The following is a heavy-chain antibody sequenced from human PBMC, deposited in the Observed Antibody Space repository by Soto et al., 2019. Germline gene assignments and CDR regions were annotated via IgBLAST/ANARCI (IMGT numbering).Heavy chain of an antibody. CDR3: AKERDFWSGSPTFDP. D-gene: IGHD3-3*01. CDR1: GFTFSSYG. Sequence: QVPLVESGGGVVQPGRSLRLSCAASGFTFSSYGMHWVRQAPGKGLEWVAVISYDGSSKYSADSVKGRFTISRDNSKNTLYLQMSSLRAEDTAVYYCAKERDFWSGSPTFDPWGQGTLVTVSS. J-gene: IGHJ5*02. CDR2: ISYDGSSK. V-gene: IGHV3-30*18.